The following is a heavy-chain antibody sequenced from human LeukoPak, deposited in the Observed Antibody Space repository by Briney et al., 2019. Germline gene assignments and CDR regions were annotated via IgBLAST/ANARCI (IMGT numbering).Heavy chain of an antibody. CDR1: GFTFSSYG. V-gene: IGHV3-30*18. D-gene: IGHD6-19*01. CDR2: ISYDGSNK. CDR3: AKDQASSGSDY. Sequence: AGGSLRLSCAASGFTFSSYGMHWVRQAPGKGLEWVAVISYDGSNKYYADSVKGRFTISRDNSKNTLYLQMNSLRAEDTAVYYCAKDQASSGSDYWGQGTLVTVSS. J-gene: IGHJ4*02.